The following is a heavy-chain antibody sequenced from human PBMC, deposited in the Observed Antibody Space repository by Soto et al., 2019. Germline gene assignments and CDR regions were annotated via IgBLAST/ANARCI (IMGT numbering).Heavy chain of an antibody. V-gene: IGHV3-21*01. D-gene: IGHD2-2*01. J-gene: IGHJ4*02. Sequence: GGSLRLSCAASGFTFSSYSMNWVRQAPGKGLEWVSSISSSSSYIYYADSVKGRFTISRDNAKNSLYLQMNSLRAEDTAVYYCARKGYCSSTSCPPDYWGQGTLVTVSS. CDR2: ISSSSSYI. CDR1: GFTFSSYS. CDR3: ARKGYCSSTSCPPDY.